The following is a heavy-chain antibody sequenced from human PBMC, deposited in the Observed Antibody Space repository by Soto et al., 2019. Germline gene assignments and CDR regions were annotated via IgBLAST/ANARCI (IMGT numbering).Heavy chain of an antibody. CDR2: INAGNGNT. J-gene: IGHJ4*02. D-gene: IGHD3-3*01. Sequence: QVQLVQSGAEVKKPGASVKVSCKASGYTFTSYAMHWVRQAPGQRLEWMGWINAGNGNTKYSQKFQGRVTITRDTSASTAYMELSSLRSEDTAVYYCARTRWSGYYDFDYWGQGTLVTVSS. V-gene: IGHV1-3*01. CDR3: ARTRWSGYYDFDY. CDR1: GYTFTSYA.